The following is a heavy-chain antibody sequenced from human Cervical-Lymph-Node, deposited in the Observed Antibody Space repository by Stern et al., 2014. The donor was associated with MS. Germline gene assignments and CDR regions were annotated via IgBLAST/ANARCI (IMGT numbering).Heavy chain of an antibody. J-gene: IGHJ4*02. Sequence: QVTLRESGPALVKPTQTLTLTCTFSGFSLSTSGLGVVWIRQPQGEALEWLAYIYWDDQKRYSPSLKSRLTITKDTSKNQVVLTLTNVDPVDTATYYCAHRTAGPFDYWGQGTLVTVSS. CDR3: AHRTAGPFDY. CDR2: IYWDDQK. V-gene: IGHV2-5*02. CDR1: GFSLSTSGLG.